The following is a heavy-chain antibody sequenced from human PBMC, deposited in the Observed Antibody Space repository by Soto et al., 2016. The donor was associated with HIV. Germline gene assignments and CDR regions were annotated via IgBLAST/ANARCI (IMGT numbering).Heavy chain of an antibody. V-gene: IGHV4-4*02. CDR2: IYHSGST. CDR1: GGSISSSNW. CDR3: ARSGIAAAGNWFDP. Sequence: QVQLQESGPGLVKPSGTLSLTCAVSGGSISSSNWWSWVRQPPGKGLEWIGEIYHSGSTNYNPSLKSRVTISVDKSKNQFSLRLRSVTAADTAVYYCARSGIAAAGNWFDPWGQGTLVHRLL. J-gene: IGHJ5*02. D-gene: IGHD6-13*01.